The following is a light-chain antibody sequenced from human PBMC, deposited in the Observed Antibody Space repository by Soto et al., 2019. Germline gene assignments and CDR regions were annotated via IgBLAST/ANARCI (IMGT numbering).Light chain of an antibody. J-gene: IGKJ1*01. V-gene: IGKV3-20*01. CDR2: GAS. CDR1: QSVSSSY. CDR3: QQHASSPRT. Sequence: EIVLTQSPGTLSLSPGERVTLSCRASQSVSSSYLAWYQQKPGQAPRLLLYGASSRATGIPDRVSGSGYGTDFPLTISRLEPEDFAVYYCQQHASSPRTVGQGTKVEIK.